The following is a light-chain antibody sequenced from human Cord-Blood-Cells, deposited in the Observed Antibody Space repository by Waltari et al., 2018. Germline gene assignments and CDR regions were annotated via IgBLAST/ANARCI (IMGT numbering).Light chain of an antibody. V-gene: IGKV1-39*01. J-gene: IGKJ1*01. CDR2: AAS. CDR1: QSIRSY. Sequence: DIQMTQSPSSLSASVGDRVTITCRASQSIRSYLNWYQQKPGKAPKLLIYAASSLQSGVPSRCSGSGYGTDFTLTISSLQPEDFATYYCQQSYSTPPWTFGQGTKVEIK. CDR3: QQSYSTPPWT.